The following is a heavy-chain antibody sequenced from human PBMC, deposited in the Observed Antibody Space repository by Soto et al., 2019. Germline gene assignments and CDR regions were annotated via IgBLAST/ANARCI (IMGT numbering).Heavy chain of an antibody. D-gene: IGHD4-4*01. CDR2: IYYSGST. J-gene: IGHJ6*04. CDR3: ARAAYSNLYYFFYFDV. CDR1: GGSISSGGYY. Sequence: TLSLTCTVSGGSISSGGYYWSGIRQQPGKGLEWIGYIYYSGSTYYKPSLKSHVTISVDTSKNQFSLKLSSVTVSDTAVYYCARAAYSNLYYFFYFDVWGTGAMVTLSS. V-gene: IGHV4-31*01.